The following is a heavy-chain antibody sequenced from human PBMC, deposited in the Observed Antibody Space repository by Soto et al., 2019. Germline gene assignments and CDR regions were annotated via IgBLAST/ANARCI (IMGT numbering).Heavy chain of an antibody. CDR2: ISSSSSYI. CDR3: ARSGYCSGSSCYSDY. J-gene: IGHJ4*02. V-gene: IGHV3-21*01. Sequence: GGSLRLSCAASGFSFSNYNMNWVRQAPGKGLEWVSYISSSSSYIYYADPVKGRFTISRDNAKNSLYLQMNSLRAEDTALYYCARSGYCSGSSCYSDYWGLGTLVTVSS. D-gene: IGHD2-15*01. CDR1: GFSFSNYN.